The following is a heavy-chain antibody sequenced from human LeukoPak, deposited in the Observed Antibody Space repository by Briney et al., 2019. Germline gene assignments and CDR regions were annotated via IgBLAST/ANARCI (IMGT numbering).Heavy chain of an antibody. J-gene: IGHJ4*02. V-gene: IGHV3-23*01. CDR2: ISGSGGST. D-gene: IGHD3-10*01. Sequence: GGSLRLSCAASGFTFSSYAMSWVRQAPGKGLEWVSAISGSGGSTYYADSVKGRFTISRDNSKNTLYLQMNSLRSEDTAVYYCAAVLEYYYGSGKQTLIDYWGQGTLVTVSS. CDR3: AAVLEYYYGSGKQTLIDY. CDR1: GFTFSSYA.